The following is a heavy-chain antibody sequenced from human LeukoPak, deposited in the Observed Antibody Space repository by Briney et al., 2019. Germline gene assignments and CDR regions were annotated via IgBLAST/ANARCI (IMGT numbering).Heavy chain of an antibody. J-gene: IGHJ4*02. CDR2: IKQDGSEK. D-gene: IGHD1-26*01. CDR3: AKGAGARYGHFDY. CDR1: GFTFRSYW. Sequence: GGSLRLSCAASGFTFRSYWMSWVRQAPGKGLEWVANIKQDGSEKYYVDSVKGRFTISRDNAKNSLYLQMNSLRAEDTAVYYCAKGAGARYGHFDYWGQGTLVTVSS. V-gene: IGHV3-7*01.